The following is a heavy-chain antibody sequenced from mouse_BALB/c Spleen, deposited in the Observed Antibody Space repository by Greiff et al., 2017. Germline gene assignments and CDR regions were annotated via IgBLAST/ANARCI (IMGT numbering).Heavy chain of an antibody. CDR3: AREKSYRYDGFYAMDY. CDR1: GFTFSDYY. Sequence: EVQLVESGGGLVKPGGSLKLSCAASGFTFSDYYMYWVRQTPEKRLEWVATISDGGSYTYYPDSVKGRFTISRDNAKNNLYLQMSSLKSEDTAMYYCAREKSYRYDGFYAMDYWGQGTSVTVSS. CDR2: ISDGGSYT. V-gene: IGHV5-4*02. J-gene: IGHJ4*01. D-gene: IGHD2-14*01.